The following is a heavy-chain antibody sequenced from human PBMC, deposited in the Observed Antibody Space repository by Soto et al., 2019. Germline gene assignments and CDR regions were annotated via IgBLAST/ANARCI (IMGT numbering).Heavy chain of an antibody. V-gene: IGHV4-59*01. CDR1: GGSISSYF. CDR2: VYYTGTT. J-gene: IGHJ4*02. D-gene: IGHD6-13*01. Sequence: ETLSLTCTVSGGSISSYFYIWVRQSPGKGLEWIGSVYYTGTTDYNPSLKSRVTISVDTSKTQFSLNLRSATAADTAVYYCARDLAAVPRAFDYWGRGTLVTVSS. CDR3: ARDLAAVPRAFDY.